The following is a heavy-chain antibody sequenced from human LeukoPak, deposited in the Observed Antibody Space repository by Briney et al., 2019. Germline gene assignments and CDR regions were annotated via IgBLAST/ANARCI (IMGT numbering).Heavy chain of an antibody. V-gene: IGHV2-5*02. Sequence: SAPTLVKPTQTLTLTCTFSGFSLSTGGVAVGWIRQPPGKALEWLALIYWDGDKRYRPSLRTRLTINKDTSTNQVVLTMTNMDPVDTATYYCAHRGGGESLDYWGQGTLVTVSS. D-gene: IGHD3-16*01. J-gene: IGHJ4*02. CDR1: GFSLSTGGVA. CDR2: IYWDGDK. CDR3: AHRGGGESLDY.